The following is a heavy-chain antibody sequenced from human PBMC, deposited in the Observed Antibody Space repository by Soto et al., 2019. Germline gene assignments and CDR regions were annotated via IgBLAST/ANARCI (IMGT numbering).Heavy chain of an antibody. CDR2: IYYSGST. V-gene: IGHV4-31*03. CDR3: ARDSQHYRAMAHYGMDV. Sequence: SETLSLTCTVSGGSISSGGYYWSWIRQHPGKGLEWIGYIYYSGSTYYNPSLKSRVTISVDTSKNQFSLKLSSVTAADTAVYYCARDSQHYRAMAHYGMDVWGQGTTVTVSS. J-gene: IGHJ6*02. CDR1: GGSISSGGYY. D-gene: IGHD5-18*01.